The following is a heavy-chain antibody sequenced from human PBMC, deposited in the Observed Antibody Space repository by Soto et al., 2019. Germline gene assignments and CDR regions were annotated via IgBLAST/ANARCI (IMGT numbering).Heavy chain of an antibody. CDR1: GGSISSGDYY. J-gene: IGHJ6*02. D-gene: IGHD4-17*01. CDR2: IYYSGST. Sequence: LSLTCTVSGGSISSGDYYWSWIRQPPGKGLEWIGYIYYSGSTYYNPSLKSRVTISVDTSKNQFSLKLSSVTAADTAVYYCAREGGDYGDYYYYYGMDVWGQGTTVTVSS. V-gene: IGHV4-30-4*01. CDR3: AREGGDYGDYYYYYGMDV.